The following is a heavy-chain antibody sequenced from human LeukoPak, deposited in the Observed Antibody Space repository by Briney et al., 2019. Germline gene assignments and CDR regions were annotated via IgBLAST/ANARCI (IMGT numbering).Heavy chain of an antibody. J-gene: IGHJ5*02. CDR2: IIPILGIA. Sequence: SVKVSCKASGGTFSSYTISWVRQAPGQGLEWMGRIIPILGIANYAQKFQGRVTITADKSTSTAYMELSSLRSEDTAVYYCARDLDSYGSGSYYNPVWFDPWGQGTLVTVSS. CDR1: GGTFSSYT. V-gene: IGHV1-69*04. D-gene: IGHD3-10*01. CDR3: ARDLDSYGSGSYYNPVWFDP.